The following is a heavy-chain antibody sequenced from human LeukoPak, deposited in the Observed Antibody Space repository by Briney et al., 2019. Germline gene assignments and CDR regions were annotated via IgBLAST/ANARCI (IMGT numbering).Heavy chain of an antibody. V-gene: IGHV1-2*02. CDR3: ARQDGGSGWYYYYYYYMDV. Sequence: ASVTVSCKTSGYTFTGYYIHWVRLAPGQGLEWMGSINPNNGGTNYAQKFQGRVTMTRDTSITSAYMELIGLTSDDTAVYYCARQDGGSGWYYYYYYYMDVWGKGTTVTVSS. CDR1: GYTFTGYY. D-gene: IGHD6-19*01. CDR2: INPNNGGT. J-gene: IGHJ6*03.